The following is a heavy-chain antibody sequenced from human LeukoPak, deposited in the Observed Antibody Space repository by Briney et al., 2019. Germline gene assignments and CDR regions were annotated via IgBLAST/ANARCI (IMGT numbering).Heavy chain of an antibody. CDR3: GRKISGSYYGLDY. V-gene: IGHV5-51*01. CDR1: GYTFANYW. CDR2: IYPADSET. Sequence: KVSFKVSGYTFANYWIGWVRQMPGKGLEWMGIIYPADSETRYSPSFQGQVTISVDKSIGTAYLQWSSLKASDTAMYYCGRKISGSYYGLDYWGQGTLVTVSS. D-gene: IGHD1-26*01. J-gene: IGHJ4*02.